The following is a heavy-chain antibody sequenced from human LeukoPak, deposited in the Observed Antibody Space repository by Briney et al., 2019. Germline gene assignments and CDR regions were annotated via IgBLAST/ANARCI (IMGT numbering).Heavy chain of an antibody. CDR3: ARVYQGVSLFDGIDY. D-gene: IGHD3-10*01. J-gene: IGHJ4*02. Sequence: SGGSLRLSCAASGFTFSTYNMNWVRQAPGQGLEWVPYISSSSTTIYYADSVKGRFTISRDSAKNSLYLQMNSLRAEDTAVYYCARVYQGVSLFDGIDYWGQGTLVTVSS. CDR2: ISSSSTTI. V-gene: IGHV3-48*01. CDR1: GFTFSTYN.